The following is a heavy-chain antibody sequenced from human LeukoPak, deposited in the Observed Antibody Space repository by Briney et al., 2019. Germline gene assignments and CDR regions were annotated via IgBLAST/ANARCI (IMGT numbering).Heavy chain of an antibody. Sequence: GGSLRLSCAAPGFTFSSYAMHWVRQAPGKGLEWVAVISYDGSNKYYADSVKGRFTISRDNSKNTLYLQMNSLRAEDTAVYYCARGVGATTPDYWGQGTLVTVSS. D-gene: IGHD1-26*01. CDR1: GFTFSSYA. J-gene: IGHJ4*02. CDR3: ARGVGATTPDY. CDR2: ISYDGSNK. V-gene: IGHV3-30*04.